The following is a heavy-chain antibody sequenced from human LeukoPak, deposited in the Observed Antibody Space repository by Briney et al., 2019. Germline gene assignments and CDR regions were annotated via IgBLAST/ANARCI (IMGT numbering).Heavy chain of an antibody. D-gene: IGHD3-16*01. Sequence: GGSLRLSCAASGFTFSSYAMSWVRQAPGKGLEWVSVIYSGGSTYYADSVKGRFTISRDNSKNTLYLQMDSLRAEDTAVYYCARDSYDYVWGSSYGMDVWGQGTTVTVSS. CDR3: ARDSYDYVWGSSYGMDV. CDR2: IYSGGST. CDR1: GFTFSSYA. J-gene: IGHJ6*02. V-gene: IGHV3-66*01.